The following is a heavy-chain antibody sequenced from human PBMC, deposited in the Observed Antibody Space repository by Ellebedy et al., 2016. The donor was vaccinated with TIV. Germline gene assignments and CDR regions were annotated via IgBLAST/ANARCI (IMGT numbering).Heavy chain of an antibody. V-gene: IGHV2-70*11. CDR2: IDWDDDK. D-gene: IGHD3-10*01. CDR1: GFSLSTSGMC. Sequence: SGPTLVKPTQTLTLTCTFSGFSLSTSGMCVSWIRQPPGKALEWLARIDWDDDKYYSTSLKTRLTISKDTSKNQVVLTMTNMDPVDTATYYCVGATYGSGSYYKTYIDYWGQGTLVTVSS. J-gene: IGHJ4*02. CDR3: VGATYGSGSYYKTYIDY.